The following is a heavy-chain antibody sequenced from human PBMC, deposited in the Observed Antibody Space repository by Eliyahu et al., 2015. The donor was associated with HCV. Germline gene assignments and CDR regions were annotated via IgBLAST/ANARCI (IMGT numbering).Heavy chain of an antibody. CDR1: GGSXXTYY. V-gene: IGHV4-59*01. D-gene: IGHD6-19*01. Sequence: QVQLQESGPGLVKPSXTLSXTCAVXGGSXXTYYWSWTRQPPGKGLEWIGYIHYSGSTNYNPSLKSRVTISVDTSKNQFSLTLTSVTAADTAIYYCASGGGGIAVTGTGGWFDPWGQGTLVTVSS. CDR3: ASGGGGIAVTGTGGWFDP. J-gene: IGHJ5*02. CDR2: IHYSGST.